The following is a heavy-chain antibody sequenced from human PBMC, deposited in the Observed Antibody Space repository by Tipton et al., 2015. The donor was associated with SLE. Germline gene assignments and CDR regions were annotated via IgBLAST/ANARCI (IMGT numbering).Heavy chain of an antibody. D-gene: IGHD6-19*01. V-gene: IGHV4-61*02. CDR2: IYTSGST. Sequence: TLSLTCTVSGGSISSGSYYWSWIRQPAGKGLEWIGRIYTSGSTNYNPSLKSRVTISVDTSKNQFSLRLSSVTAADTAVYYCARDERLSSGWYFDYWGQGTLVNVSS. CDR3: ARDERLSSGWYFDY. J-gene: IGHJ4*02. CDR1: GGSISSGSYY.